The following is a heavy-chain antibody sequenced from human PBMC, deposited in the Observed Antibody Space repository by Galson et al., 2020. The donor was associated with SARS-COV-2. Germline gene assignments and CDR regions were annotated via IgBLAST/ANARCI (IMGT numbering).Heavy chain of an antibody. J-gene: IGHJ3*02. D-gene: IGHD3-3*01. CDR3: ARVPTIFGVGSIRRDEALDI. CDR2: ISAYNGNT. V-gene: IGHV1-18*04. CDR1: GYTFTSYG. Sequence: ASVKVSCKASGYTFTSYGISWVRQAPGPGLEWMGWISAYNGNTNYAQKLQGRVTMTTDTSTSTAYMELRSLRSDDTAVYYCARVPTIFGVGSIRRDEALDIWGQGTMVTVAS.